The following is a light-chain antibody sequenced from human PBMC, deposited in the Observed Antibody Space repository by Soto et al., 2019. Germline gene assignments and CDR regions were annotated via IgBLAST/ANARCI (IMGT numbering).Light chain of an antibody. Sequence: EIVMTQSPGTLSVSPGERATLSCGASQSVGSHLAWYQQKPGQAPRLLIYGASTRATDIPARFSGSGSGTEFTLTISSLQSEDFAVYYCQQYNDWVLWTFGQGTKVEIK. CDR1: QSVGSH. V-gene: IGKV3-15*01. CDR3: QQYNDWVLWT. CDR2: GAS. J-gene: IGKJ1*01.